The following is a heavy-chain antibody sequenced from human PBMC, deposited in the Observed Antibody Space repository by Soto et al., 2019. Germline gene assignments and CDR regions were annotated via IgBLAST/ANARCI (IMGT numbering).Heavy chain of an antibody. CDR3: AKDRMNGNSVWDPFDI. V-gene: IGHV3-23*01. CDR2: IGGGGIDR. CDR1: GFTFSYYA. Sequence: DEQLLESGGGLVRPGGSLRLSCAASGFTFSYYAMSWVRQIPGRGLEWVSGIGGGGIDRYYADSVKGRFTISRDDSKSTLSLEMNSLRAEDTAIYYCAKDRMNGNSVWDPFDIWGQGAVVIVSS. J-gene: IGHJ3*02. D-gene: IGHD1-1*01.